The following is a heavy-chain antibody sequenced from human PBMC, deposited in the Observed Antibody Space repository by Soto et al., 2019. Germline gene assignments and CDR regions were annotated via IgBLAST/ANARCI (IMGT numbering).Heavy chain of an antibody. J-gene: IGHJ2*01. CDR2: IYYSGST. D-gene: IGHD2-15*01. V-gene: IGHV4-31*03. CDR1: GGSISNVNYY. Sequence: QVQLQESGPRLVKPSQTLSLTCTVSGGSISNVNYYWSWIRQHPGKGLEWIGYIYYSGSTYYNPSLKSRVSISVDTSKSQFSLNLNSVNAADTAVFYCARLKSVAATRYFDLWGRGTLVTVSS. CDR3: ARLKSVAATRYFDL.